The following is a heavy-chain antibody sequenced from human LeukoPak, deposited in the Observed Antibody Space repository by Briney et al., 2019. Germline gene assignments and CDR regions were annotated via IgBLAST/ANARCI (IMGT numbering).Heavy chain of an antibody. V-gene: IGHV4-30-4*01. CDR2: IYYSGST. D-gene: IGHD3-10*01. CDR3: ASGSGSHLGY. J-gene: IGHJ4*02. Sequence: SQTLSLTCTVSGGSISSGDYYWGWIRQPPGKGLEWIGYIYYSGSTYYNPSLKSRVTISVDTSKNQFSLKLSSVTAADTAVYYCASGSGSHLGYWGQGTLITVSS. CDR1: GGSISSGDYY.